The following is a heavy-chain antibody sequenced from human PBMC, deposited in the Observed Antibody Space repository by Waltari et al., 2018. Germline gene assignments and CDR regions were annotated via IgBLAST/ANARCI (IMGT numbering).Heavy chain of an antibody. V-gene: IGHV4-61*02. Sequence: QVQLQESGPGLVKPSQTLSLTCTVAGASLSSGRYCWTWIRQPAGKTLEWVGRFCPSGSSNSNPSLKSRVTVSVDTSKNQFSLRLTSVTAADTAVYYCARDSGYNFLYYFDLWGQGVRVTVSS. D-gene: IGHD5-12*01. CDR1: GASLSSGRYC. J-gene: IGHJ4*02. CDR3: ARDSGYNFLYYFDL. CDR2: FCPSGSS.